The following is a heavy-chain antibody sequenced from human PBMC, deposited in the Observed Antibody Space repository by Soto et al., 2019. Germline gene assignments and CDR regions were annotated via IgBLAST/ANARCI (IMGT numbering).Heavy chain of an antibody. J-gene: IGHJ6*02. CDR1: GFTFSKYG. CDR2: ISSSGDST. D-gene: IGHD3-10*01. V-gene: IGHV3-23*01. Sequence: GGSLRLSCAASGFTFSKYGMSWVRQAPGKGLDWVSTISSSGDSTFYTDSVKGRFTISRDNSKNTVSLQMNSLRAEDTAVYYCAKDGALVRGVILDYSYVMDVWGQGTTVTVSS. CDR3: AKDGALVRGVILDYSYVMDV.